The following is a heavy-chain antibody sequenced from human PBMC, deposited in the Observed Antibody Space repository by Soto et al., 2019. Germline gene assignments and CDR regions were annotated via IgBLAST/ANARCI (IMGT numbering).Heavy chain of an antibody. CDR2: ISAYNGNT. D-gene: IGHD2-2*01. CDR1: GYTFTSYG. V-gene: IGHV1-18*01. CDR3: ARAEVVPAARNYYYYGMDV. Sequence: ASVKVSCKASGYTFTSYGISWARQAPGQGLEWMGWISAYNGNTNYAQKLQGRVTMTTDTSTSTAYMELRSLRSDDTAVYYCARAEVVPAARNYYYYGMDVWGQGTTVTVSS. J-gene: IGHJ6*02.